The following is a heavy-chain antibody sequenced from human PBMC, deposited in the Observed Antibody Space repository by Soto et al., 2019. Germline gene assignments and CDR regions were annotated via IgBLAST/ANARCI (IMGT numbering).Heavy chain of an antibody. Sequence: QITLKESGPTLVKPTQTLTLTCTFSGFSLSTSGVGVGWIRQPPGKAPEWLALIYWDDDKRYSPSLKSRLTITKDTSKNQVVLTMTNMDPVDTATYYCALFQSAKNWFDPWGQGTLVTVSS. V-gene: IGHV2-5*02. J-gene: IGHJ5*02. CDR1: GFSLSTSGVG. CDR2: IYWDDDK. CDR3: ALFQSAKNWFDP.